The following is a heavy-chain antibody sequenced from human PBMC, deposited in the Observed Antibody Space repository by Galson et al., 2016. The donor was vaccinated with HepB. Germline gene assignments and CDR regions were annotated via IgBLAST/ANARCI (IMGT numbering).Heavy chain of an antibody. D-gene: IGHD6-13*01. Sequence: ETLSLTFTVSGGSVTSGPYYWHWIRQSPGKGLEYIGYMYYSGSPNYNPSLKSRVTISQDTSKNQFSLNLTSVTAADTAVYYCARSSAAGTAPFDFWGRGTMVTAS. CDR1: GGSVTSGPYY. CDR2: MYYSGSP. CDR3: ARSSAAGTAPFDF. J-gene: IGHJ3*01. V-gene: IGHV4-61*01.